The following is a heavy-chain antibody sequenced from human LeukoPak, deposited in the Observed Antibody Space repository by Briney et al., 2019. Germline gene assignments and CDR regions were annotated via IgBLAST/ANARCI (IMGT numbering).Heavy chain of an antibody. CDR3: ARSPLIPQGYYYRKDL. D-gene: IGHD2-2*02. CDR1: GFTFSSYG. CDR2: IWYDGSNK. V-gene: IGHV3-33*01. Sequence: GRSLRLSCAASGFTFSSYGMHWVRQAPGKGLEWVAVIWYDGSNKYYADSVKGRFTISRDNSKNTLYLQMNSLRAEDTAVYYCARSPLIPQGYYYRKDLWGQGTTVTVSS. J-gene: IGHJ6*02.